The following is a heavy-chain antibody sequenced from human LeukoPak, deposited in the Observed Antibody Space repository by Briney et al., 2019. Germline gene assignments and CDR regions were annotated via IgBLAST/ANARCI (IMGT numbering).Heavy chain of an antibody. CDR1: GFTFGNYW. J-gene: IGHJ4*02. CDR2: IDDDGSTT. D-gene: IGHD3-16*01. CDR3: VKLGGSHFLDY. Sequence: PGGSLRLSCAASGFTFGNYWMHWVRQAPGKGLVWVSHIDDDGSTTTYADSVKGRSTISRDNAKNTLYLQVNSLRAEDTAVYYCVKLGGSHFLDYWGQGTLVTVSS. V-gene: IGHV3-74*01.